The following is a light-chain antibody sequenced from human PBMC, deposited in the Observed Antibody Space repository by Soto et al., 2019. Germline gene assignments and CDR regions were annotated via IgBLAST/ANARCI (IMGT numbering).Light chain of an antibody. CDR2: DVN. CDR3: CSYAGTPSV. Sequence: QSALTQPRSVSGSPGQSVTISCTGTSSDVGAYNYVSWYQQHPDKAPKFLIYDVNKRPSGVPDRFSGSKSGNTASLTISGLQAEDEADYYCCSYAGTPSVFGTGTKLTVL. J-gene: IGLJ1*01. CDR1: SSDVGAYNY. V-gene: IGLV2-11*01.